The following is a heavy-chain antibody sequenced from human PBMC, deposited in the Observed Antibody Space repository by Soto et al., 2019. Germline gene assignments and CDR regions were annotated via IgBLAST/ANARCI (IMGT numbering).Heavy chain of an antibody. CDR1: GYTFTSYD. CDR3: ARGAPESIAAAGR. V-gene: IGHV1-8*01. Sequence: ASLKVSCKASGYTFTSYDINWVRQATGQGLEWMGWMNPNSGNTGYAQKFQGRVTMTRNTSISTAYMELSSLRSEDTAVYYCARGAPESIAAAGRWGQGTLVTVSS. D-gene: IGHD6-13*01. J-gene: IGHJ4*02. CDR2: MNPNSGNT.